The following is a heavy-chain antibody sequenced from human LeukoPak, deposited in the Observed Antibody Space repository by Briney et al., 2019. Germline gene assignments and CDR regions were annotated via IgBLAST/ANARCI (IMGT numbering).Heavy chain of an antibody. J-gene: IGHJ2*01. Sequence: ASVKVSCKVSGYSLTELSMHWVRQASGKGLEWMGGFDPEDGKTIYAQKFQGRVTMTEDTSIDTVYMELSSLRSEDTAVYYCATSRTAYWYFALWGRGTLVTVSS. D-gene: IGHD2-2*01. CDR1: GYSLTELS. CDR2: FDPEDGKT. V-gene: IGHV1-24*01. CDR3: ATSRTAYWYFAL.